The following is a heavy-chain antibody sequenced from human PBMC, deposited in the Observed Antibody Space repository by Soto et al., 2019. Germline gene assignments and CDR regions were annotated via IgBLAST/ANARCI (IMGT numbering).Heavy chain of an antibody. D-gene: IGHD4-17*01. CDR2: ISAYNGNT. CDR3: ARVETTVTTYYYYYYMDV. CDR1: GYTFTSYG. V-gene: IGHV1-18*01. Sequence: PSVKVSCKASGYTFTSYGISWVRQAPGQGLEWMGWISAYNGNTNYAQKLQGRVTMTTDTSTSTAYMELRSLRSDDTAVYYCARVETTVTTYYYYYYMDVWGKGTTVTVSS. J-gene: IGHJ6*03.